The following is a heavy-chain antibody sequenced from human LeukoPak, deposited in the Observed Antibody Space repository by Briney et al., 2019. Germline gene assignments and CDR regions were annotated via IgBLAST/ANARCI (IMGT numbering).Heavy chain of an antibody. J-gene: IGHJ4*02. V-gene: IGHV3-48*01. CDR2: ISSSSGTI. CDR3: ASLGIAVAG. CDR1: GFTFSNYG. D-gene: IGHD6-19*01. Sequence: DPGGSLRLSCAASGFTFSNYGMNWVRQAPGKGLEWVSYISSSSGTINYADSVRGRFTISRDNSKNTLYLQMNSLTAEDTAVYYCASLGIAVAGWGQGTLVTVSS.